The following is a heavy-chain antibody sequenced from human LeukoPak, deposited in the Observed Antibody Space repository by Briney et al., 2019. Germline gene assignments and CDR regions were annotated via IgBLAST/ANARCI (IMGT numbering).Heavy chain of an antibody. Sequence: PSETLSLTCTVSGGSISGYYWSWIRQPPGKGLEWIGYIYYSGSTYYNPSLKSRVTISVDTSKNQFSLKLSSVTAADTAVYYCARAVGGPFDYWGQGTLVTVSS. J-gene: IGHJ4*02. CDR1: GGSISGYY. CDR2: IYYSGST. D-gene: IGHD3-16*01. V-gene: IGHV4-59*06. CDR3: ARAVGGPFDY.